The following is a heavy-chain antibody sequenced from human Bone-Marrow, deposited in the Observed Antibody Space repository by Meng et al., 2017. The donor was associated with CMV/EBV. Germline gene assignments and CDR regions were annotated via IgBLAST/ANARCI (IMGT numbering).Heavy chain of an antibody. D-gene: IGHD6-6*01. Sequence: GESLKISCAASGFTFSSYGMHWVRQAPGKGLEWVAFIRYDGSNKYYADSVKGRFTISRDNSKNTLYLQMNSLRAEHTAVYYCAKDLYSSSDYWGQGTLVTVSS. CDR1: GFTFSSYG. CDR2: IRYDGSNK. J-gene: IGHJ4*02. V-gene: IGHV3-30*02. CDR3: AKDLYSSSDY.